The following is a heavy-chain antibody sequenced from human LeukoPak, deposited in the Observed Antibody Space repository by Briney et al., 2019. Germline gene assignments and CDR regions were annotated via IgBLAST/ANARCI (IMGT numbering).Heavy chain of an antibody. D-gene: IGHD3-9*01. J-gene: IGHJ3*02. CDR1: GFTFSSYG. CDR3: AKDFLYYDILTCYRDSDAFDI. CDR2: IRHDGSNK. Sequence: GGSLRLSCAASGFTFSSYGMHWVRQAPGKGLEWVAFIRHDGSNKYYADSVKGRFTISRDNSKNTLYLQMNSLRAEDTAVYYCAKDFLYYDILTCYRDSDAFDIWGQGTMVTVSS. V-gene: IGHV3-30*02.